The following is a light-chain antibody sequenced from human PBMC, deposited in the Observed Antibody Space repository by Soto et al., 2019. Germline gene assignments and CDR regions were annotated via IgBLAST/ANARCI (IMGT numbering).Light chain of an antibody. CDR2: EVS. CDR3: CSSAPESTYV. Sequence: QSALTQPASVSGSPGQSITISCTGTSSDVGKYNFVSWYQQDPGRAPKVVIYEVSNRPLGVSTRFAGSKSGNTASLTISGLQADDEADYFCCSSAPESTYVFGTGTKVTVL. J-gene: IGLJ1*01. V-gene: IGLV2-14*01. CDR1: SSDVGKYNF.